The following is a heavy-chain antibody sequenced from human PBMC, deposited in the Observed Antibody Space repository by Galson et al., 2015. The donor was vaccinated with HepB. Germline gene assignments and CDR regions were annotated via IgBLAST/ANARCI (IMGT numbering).Heavy chain of an antibody. Sequence: SLRLSCAASGFSSAFPFEEYAMHWVRQAPGKGLEWVAGISWKSGIIGYAGSVKGRFTISRDNAKNSLYLRMNSLTVEDSALYYCAKGGNSRGQHMDVWGKGTAVTVSS. V-gene: IGHV3-9*01. D-gene: IGHD1-1*01. J-gene: IGHJ6*03. CDR2: ISWKSGII. CDR3: AKGGNSRGQHMDV. CDR1: GFSSAFPFEEYA.